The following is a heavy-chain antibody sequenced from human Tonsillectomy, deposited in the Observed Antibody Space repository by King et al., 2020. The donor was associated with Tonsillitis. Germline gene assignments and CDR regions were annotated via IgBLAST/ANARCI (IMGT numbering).Heavy chain of an antibody. Sequence: VQLVESGAEVKKPGASVKVSCKASGYGFSDYYIHWVRQAPGQGLEWMGWISPGNGGASYAQRFQGRVTMTRDTSISTAYMQLSRLTSDDTAVYYCASGGAFTTPNSHWGQGTLVTVSS. CDR2: ISPGNGGA. CDR3: ASGGAFTTPNSH. J-gene: IGHJ4*02. D-gene: IGHD4-23*01. CDR1: GYGFSDYY. V-gene: IGHV1-2*02.